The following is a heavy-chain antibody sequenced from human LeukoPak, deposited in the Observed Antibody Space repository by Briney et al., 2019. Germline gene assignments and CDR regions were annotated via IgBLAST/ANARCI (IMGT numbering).Heavy chain of an antibody. J-gene: IGHJ4*02. CDR1: GFTFSGYE. V-gene: IGHV3-48*03. CDR2: ISSSGSTI. CDR3: ARRGIQLWPHDDY. Sequence: GGSLRLSCTVSGFTFSGYEMNWVRQDPGKGLEWVSYISSSGSTIFYADSVKGRFTISRDNAKNSLYLQMNSLRAEDTAVYYCARRGIQLWPHDDYWGQGTLVTVSS. D-gene: IGHD5-18*01.